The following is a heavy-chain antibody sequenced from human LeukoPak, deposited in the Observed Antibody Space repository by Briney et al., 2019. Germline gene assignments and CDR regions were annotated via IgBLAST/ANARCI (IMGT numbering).Heavy chain of an antibody. V-gene: IGHV4-59*01. Sequence: SETLSLTCTVSGGSISSYYWSWIRQPPGKGLEWIGYIYYSGSTNYNPSLKSRVTISVDTSKNQFSLKLSSVTAADTAVYYCARDGSFGVVVPAAMGYMDVWGKGTTVTVSS. J-gene: IGHJ6*03. D-gene: IGHD2-2*01. CDR3: ARDGSFGVVVPAAMGYMDV. CDR2: IYYSGST. CDR1: GGSISSYY.